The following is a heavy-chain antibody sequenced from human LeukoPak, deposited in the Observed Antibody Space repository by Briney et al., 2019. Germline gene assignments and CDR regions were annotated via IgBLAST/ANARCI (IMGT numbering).Heavy chain of an antibody. Sequence: GGSLRLSCAASGFTFSSYAMSWVRQAPGKGLEWVSAISGSGGSTYYADSVKGRFTISRDNSKNTLYLQMNSLRVEDTAVYYCAKPTYSSSWYQFDYWGQGTLVTVSS. V-gene: IGHV3-23*01. D-gene: IGHD6-13*01. J-gene: IGHJ4*02. CDR3: AKPTYSSSWYQFDY. CDR1: GFTFSSYA. CDR2: ISGSGGST.